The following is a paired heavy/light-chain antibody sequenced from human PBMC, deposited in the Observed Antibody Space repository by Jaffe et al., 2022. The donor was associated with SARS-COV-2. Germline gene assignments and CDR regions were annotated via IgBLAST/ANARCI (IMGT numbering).Heavy chain of an antibody. D-gene: IGHD3-10*01. CDR2: IYTSGST. V-gene: IGHV4-4*07. CDR3: ARDLPGADTILWFGESKTHNWFDP. J-gene: IGHJ5*02. Sequence: QVQLQESGPGLVKPSETLSLTCTVSGGSISSYYWSWIRQPAGKGLEWIGRIYTSGSTNYNPSLKSRVTMSVDTSKNQFSLKLSSVTAADTAVYYCARDLPGADTILWFGESKTHNWFDPWGQGTLVTVSS. CDR1: GGSISSYY.
Light chain of an antibody. CDR3: QQSYSTLRT. CDR2: AAS. CDR1: QSISSY. J-gene: IGKJ1*01. V-gene: IGKV1-39*01. Sequence: DIQMTQSPSSLSASVGDRVTITCRASQSISSYLNWYQQKPGKAPKLLIYAASSLQSGVPSRFSGSGSGTDFTLTISSLQPEDFATYYCQQSYSTLRTFGQGTKVEIK.